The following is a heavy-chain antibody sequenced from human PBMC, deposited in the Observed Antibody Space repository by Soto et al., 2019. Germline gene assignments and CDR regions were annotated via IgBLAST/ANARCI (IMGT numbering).Heavy chain of an antibody. D-gene: IGHD4-17*01. CDR1: GYSFTTSG. CDR3: AGRLYGDYDY. J-gene: IGHJ4*02. Sequence: QAQLVQSGAEVKEPGASVKVSCKASGYSFTTSGITWVRQAPGQGLEWMGWISTYNGNTNYAQKLQDRVPLTTDTSTSTAYMELRSLRSDDTAVYYCAGRLYGDYDYWGQGTLVTVSS. CDR2: ISTYNGNT. V-gene: IGHV1-18*01.